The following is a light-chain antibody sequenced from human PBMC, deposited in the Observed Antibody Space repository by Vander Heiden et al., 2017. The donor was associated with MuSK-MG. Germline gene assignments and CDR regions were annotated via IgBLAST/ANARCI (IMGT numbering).Light chain of an antibody. Sequence: AIRMTPSPSSFSPSTGDRVTITCRASQGISSYLAWYQQKPGKAPKLLIYAASTLQSGVPSRFSGSGSGTDFTLTISYLQSEDFATYYCQQYYSYPLTFGGGTKVEIK. V-gene: IGKV1-8*01. J-gene: IGKJ4*01. CDR3: QQYYSYPLT. CDR1: QGISSY. CDR2: AAS.